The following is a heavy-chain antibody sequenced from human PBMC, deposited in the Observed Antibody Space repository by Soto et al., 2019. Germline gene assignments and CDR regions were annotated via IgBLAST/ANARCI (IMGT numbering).Heavy chain of an antibody. Sequence: SETLSLTCTVSGGSISSYYWSWIRQPPGKGLEWIGYIYYSGSTNYNPSLKSRVTISVDTSKNQFSLKLSSVTAADTAVYYCATRGVAAAGNPLYYFDYWGQGTLVTVSS. J-gene: IGHJ4*02. V-gene: IGHV4-59*12. CDR1: GGSISSYY. CDR2: IYYSGST. CDR3: ATRGVAAAGNPLYYFDY. D-gene: IGHD6-13*01.